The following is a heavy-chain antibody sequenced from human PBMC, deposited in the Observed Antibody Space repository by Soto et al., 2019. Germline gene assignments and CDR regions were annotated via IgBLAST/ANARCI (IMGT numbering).Heavy chain of an antibody. CDR1: GGSVSSGSYY. J-gene: IGHJ4*02. CDR3: ARAPRTGVGGGDY. V-gene: IGHV4-61*01. D-gene: IGHD3-16*01. CDR2: IYSSGST. Sequence: QVQLQESGPGLVKPSETLSLTCTVSGGSVSSGSYYWSWIRQPPGKGLEWIAYIYSSGSTNYNPSLKSRDTTSVETSKNQFSLRLGSVTAADPAVYYCARAPRTGVGGGDYWGQGTLVTVSS.